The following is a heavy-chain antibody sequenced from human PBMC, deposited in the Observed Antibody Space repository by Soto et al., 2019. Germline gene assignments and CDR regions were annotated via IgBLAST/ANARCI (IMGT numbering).Heavy chain of an antibody. CDR1: GYTFTSYG. CDR2: INPSGGST. V-gene: IGHV1-46*01. CDR3: TALLLGY. D-gene: IGHD1-26*01. Sequence: ASVKVSCKASGYTFTSYGISWVRQAPGQGLEWMGWINPSGGSTTYAQKFQGRVTMTTDTSTSTVYMELSSLTSEDTAVYYCTALLLGYWGQGTLVTVSS. J-gene: IGHJ4*02.